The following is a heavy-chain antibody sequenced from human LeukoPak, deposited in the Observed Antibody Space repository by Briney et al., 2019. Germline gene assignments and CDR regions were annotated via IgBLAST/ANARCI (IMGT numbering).Heavy chain of an antibody. CDR1: GFTFSSYS. Sequence: GGSLRLSCAASGFTFSSYSMNWVRQAPGKGLEWVSAIYSAGTPYYADSVKGRFTISRDTSRNTVYLQMNSLRLEDTAVYYCARDRFYDVLTGYFFYLDVWGKGTAVTVFS. J-gene: IGHJ6*04. D-gene: IGHD3-9*01. V-gene: IGHV3-53*01. CDR2: IYSAGTP. CDR3: ARDRFYDVLTGYFFYLDV.